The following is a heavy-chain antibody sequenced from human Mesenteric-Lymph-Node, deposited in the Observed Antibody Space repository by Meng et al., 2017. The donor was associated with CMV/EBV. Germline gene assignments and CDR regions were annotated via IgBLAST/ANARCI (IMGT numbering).Heavy chain of an antibody. CDR2: ISPYNGNT. V-gene: IGHV1-18*01. CDR3: AVTYCTSTSCYSS. J-gene: IGHJ5*02. Sequence: ASVKVSCKTSGYNFMSYGISWVRQAPGEGLEWMGWISPYNGNTNYAQKLQGRVTMTTDTSTSTAYMELRSLRSDDTAVYYCAVTYCTSTSCYSSWGQGTLVTVSS. CDR1: GYNFMSYG. D-gene: IGHD2-2*01.